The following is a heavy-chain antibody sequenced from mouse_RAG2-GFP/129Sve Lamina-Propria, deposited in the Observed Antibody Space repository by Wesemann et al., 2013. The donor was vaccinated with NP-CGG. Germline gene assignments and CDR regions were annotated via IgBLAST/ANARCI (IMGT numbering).Heavy chain of an antibody. CDR1: GYSITSGYY. Sequence: DVQLQESGPGLVKPSQSLSLTCSVTGYSITSGYYWNWIRQFPGNKLEWMGYISYDGSNNYNPSLKNRISITRDTSKNQFFLKLNSVTTEDTATYYCARGGENGDYCWYFDVWGAGTTVTVSS. CDR3: ARGGENGDYCWYFDV. J-gene: IGHJ1*01. CDR2: ISYDGSN. V-gene: IGHV3-6*01. D-gene: IGHD2-13*01.